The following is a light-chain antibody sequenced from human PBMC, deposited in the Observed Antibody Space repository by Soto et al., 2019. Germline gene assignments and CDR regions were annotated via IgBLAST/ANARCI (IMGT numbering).Light chain of an antibody. V-gene: IGKV1-5*03. Sequence: DIQMTQSPSTLSASVGDRVTITCRASQSISTWLAWYQQKPGKAPKLLIYKASNLEGGVPSSFSGSGSGTEFNITISSLQPADFATYYCQQYNTYPLTFGGGTTVEIK. CDR1: QSISTW. J-gene: IGKJ4*01. CDR3: QQYNTYPLT. CDR2: KAS.